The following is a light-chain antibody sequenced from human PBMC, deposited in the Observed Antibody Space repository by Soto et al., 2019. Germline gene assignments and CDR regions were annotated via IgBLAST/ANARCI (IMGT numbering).Light chain of an antibody. CDR2: GAS. Sequence: EIVLTQSPGTLSLSPGERATLSCRAGQSVSSSSLAWYQQKPDQAPRLLIYGASTRATGIPARFSGSGSGTEFTLTIISLQSEDFAVYYCQHWWTFGQGTKVDIK. CDR3: QHWWT. J-gene: IGKJ1*01. V-gene: IGKV3-20*01. CDR1: QSVSSSS.